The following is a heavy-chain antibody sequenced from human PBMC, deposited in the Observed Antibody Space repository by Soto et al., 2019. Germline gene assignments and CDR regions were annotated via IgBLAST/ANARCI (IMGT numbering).Heavy chain of an antibody. CDR1: GFSFSDYS. V-gene: IGHV3-23*01. CDR3: AKRATTVPTPGNYFDC. J-gene: IGHJ4*02. CDR2: LTRGGTT. D-gene: IGHD2-15*01. Sequence: PWGSLRLSCAASGFSFSDYSMTWVRQAPGRGLQWVSTLTRGGTTFYADSVKGRFTISRDNSKNTLSLQMHSLRTEDTALYYCAKRATTVPTPGNYFDCWGQGTLVTVSS.